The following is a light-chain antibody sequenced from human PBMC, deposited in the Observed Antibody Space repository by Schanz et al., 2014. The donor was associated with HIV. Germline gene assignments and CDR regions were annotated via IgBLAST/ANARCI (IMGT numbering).Light chain of an antibody. Sequence: EIVLTQSPGTLSLSPGERASLSCRASHIVNNRYFAWYKQEHGQPPRLLIYGASIRATGVPDRFSGSGSGTDFTLTISRLEPEDFAVYYCQQYGVSPFTFGPGTTVDVK. V-gene: IGKV3-20*01. CDR2: GAS. J-gene: IGKJ3*01. CDR3: QQYGVSPFT. CDR1: HIVNNRY.